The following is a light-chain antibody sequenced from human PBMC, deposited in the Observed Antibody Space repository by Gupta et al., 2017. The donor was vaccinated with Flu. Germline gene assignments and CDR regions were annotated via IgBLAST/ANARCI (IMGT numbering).Light chain of an antibody. V-gene: IGKV3-20*01. Sequence: DIVLTQSPGTLSLSPGERATLSCRASQSVSSTYLVWYQQRPGQAPRLLIHGAFSRATGIPGRFIGSGSGTDFTLTINRLEPEDFAVYYCQQYASSPRTFGQGTXVEIK. CDR3: QQYASSPRT. J-gene: IGKJ1*01. CDR2: GAF. CDR1: QSVSSTY.